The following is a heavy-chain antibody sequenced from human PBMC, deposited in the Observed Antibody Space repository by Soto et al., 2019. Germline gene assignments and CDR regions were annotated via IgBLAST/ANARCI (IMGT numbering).Heavy chain of an antibody. D-gene: IGHD3-22*01. CDR1: GYTFTSCY. J-gene: IGHJ4*02. CDR3: ARPTDAYYDSSGYFDY. V-gene: IGHV1-46*01. Sequence: ASVKVSCKASGYTFTSCYMHWVRQAPGQGLEWMGIINPSGGSTSYARKFQGRVTMTRDTSTSTVYMELSSLRSEDTAVYYCARPTDAYYDSSGYFDYWGQGTLVTVSS. CDR2: INPSGGST.